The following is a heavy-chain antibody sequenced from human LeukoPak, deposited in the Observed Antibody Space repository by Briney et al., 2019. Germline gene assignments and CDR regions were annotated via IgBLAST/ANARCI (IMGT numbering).Heavy chain of an antibody. CDR3: ARPGYGGYAGLNWFDP. D-gene: IGHD4-17*01. J-gene: IGHJ5*02. CDR2: INPSGGST. V-gene: IGHV1-46*01. Sequence: ASVRVSCKASGYTFTSYYMHWVRQAPGQGLEWMGIINPSGGSTTYAQKFQGRVTTTRDTSTTTVYMELSSLRSEDTAVYYCARPGYGGYAGLNWFDPWGQGTLVTVSS. CDR1: GYTFTSYY.